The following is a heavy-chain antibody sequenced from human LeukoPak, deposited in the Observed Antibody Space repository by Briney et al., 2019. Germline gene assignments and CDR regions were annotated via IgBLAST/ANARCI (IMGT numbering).Heavy chain of an antibody. CDR3: AKDLYYDSSGYYYT. V-gene: IGHV3-53*01. CDR1: GFTVSSNY. CDR2: IYSGGST. Sequence: PGGSLRLSCAASGFTVSSNYMSWVRQAPGKGLEWVSVIYSGGSTYYADSVKGRFTISRHNSKNTLYLQMNSLRAEDTAVYYCAKDLYYDSSGYYYTWGQGTLVTVSS. J-gene: IGHJ5*02. D-gene: IGHD3-22*01.